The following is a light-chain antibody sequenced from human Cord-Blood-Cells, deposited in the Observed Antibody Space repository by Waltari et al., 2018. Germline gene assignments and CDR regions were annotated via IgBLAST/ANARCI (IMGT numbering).Light chain of an antibody. CDR1: QSISSY. Sequence: DIHMTQSPSSLSASVGDRVTITCRASQSISSYLNWYQQKPGKAPKLLIYAASSLQSGVPSRFSGSGSGTDFTLTSSSLQPEDFATYYCQQSYSTQYSFGQGTKL. V-gene: IGKV1-39*01. CDR3: QQSYSTQYS. J-gene: IGKJ2*03. CDR2: AAS.